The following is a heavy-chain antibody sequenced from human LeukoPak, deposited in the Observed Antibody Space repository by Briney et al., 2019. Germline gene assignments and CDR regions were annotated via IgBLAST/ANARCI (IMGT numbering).Heavy chain of an antibody. CDR1: GYTLTELS. D-gene: IGHD5-18*01. CDR2: SDPEDGET. J-gene: IGHJ4*02. CDR3: ATAGYSYGQYYFDY. V-gene: IGHV1-24*01. Sequence: GASVKVSCKVSGYTLTELSMHWVRQAPGKGLEWMGGSDPEDGETIYAQKFQGRVTMTEDTSTDTAYMELSSLRSEDTAVYYCATAGYSYGQYYFDYWGQGTLVTVSS.